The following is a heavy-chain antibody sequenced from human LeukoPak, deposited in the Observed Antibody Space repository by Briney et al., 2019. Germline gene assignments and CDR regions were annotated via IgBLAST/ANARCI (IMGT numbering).Heavy chain of an antibody. CDR2: INHSGST. CDR3: ARPRRSNSSGYYGPFDY. D-gene: IGHD3-22*01. Sequence: PSETLSLTCAVAGGSFSGYYWSWIRQPPGKGLEWIGEINHSGSTNYNPSLKSRVTISVDTSKNQFSLKLSSVTAADTAVYYCARPRRSNSSGYYGPFDYWGQGTLVTVSS. CDR1: GGSFSGYY. V-gene: IGHV4-34*01. J-gene: IGHJ4*02.